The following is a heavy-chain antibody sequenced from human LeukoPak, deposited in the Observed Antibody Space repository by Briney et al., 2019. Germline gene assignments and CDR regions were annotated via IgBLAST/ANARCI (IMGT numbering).Heavy chain of an antibody. Sequence: ASVKVSCKASGYTFTSYYIHWVRQAPGQGLEWMGVINVSGGGATYAQRFQGRVTMTRDTSTSTVYMELSSLRSDDTAVYYCARDVYGLDVWGQGTTVTVSS. CDR1: GYTFTSYY. J-gene: IGHJ6*02. CDR2: INVSGGGA. CDR3: ARDVYGLDV. V-gene: IGHV1-46*01.